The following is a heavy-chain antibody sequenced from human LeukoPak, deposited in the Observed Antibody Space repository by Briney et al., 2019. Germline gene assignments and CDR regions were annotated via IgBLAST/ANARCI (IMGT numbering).Heavy chain of an antibody. D-gene: IGHD6-19*01. CDR3: ARLGVAGDPSSAEYFQH. CDR1: GYTFTSYA. Sequence: ASVKVSSKACGYTFTSYAITWVRQAPGQGLDWMGWISLYNPKTNYAQKFQGRVTMTTDTSTSTAYMELMSLRSDDTAVYYCARLGVAGDPSSAEYFQHWGQGTLVIVSS. J-gene: IGHJ1*01. CDR2: ISLYNPKT. V-gene: IGHV1-18*01.